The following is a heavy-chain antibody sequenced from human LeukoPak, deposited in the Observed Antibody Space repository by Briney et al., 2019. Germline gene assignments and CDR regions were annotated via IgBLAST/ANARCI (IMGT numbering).Heavy chain of an antibody. V-gene: IGHV3-21*01. CDR1: GFTFSSHS. CDR3: ASGASSSWAFDY. CDR2: ISSSSSYI. D-gene: IGHD6-13*01. J-gene: IGHJ4*02. Sequence: PGGSLRLSCAASGFTFSSHSMNWVRQAPGKGLEWVSSISSSSSYIYYADSVKGRFTIPRDNAKNSLYLQMNSLRAEDTAVYYCASGASSSWAFDYWGQGTLVTVSS.